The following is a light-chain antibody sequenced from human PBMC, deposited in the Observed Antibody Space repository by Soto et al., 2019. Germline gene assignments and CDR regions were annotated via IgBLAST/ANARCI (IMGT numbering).Light chain of an antibody. Sequence: EVVLTQSPGTLSLSPGERATLSCRASQSVSSNYLVWYQQKVGQAPRLLIYGASTSATGIPNRFSGSGSGTDFTLTISGLEPEDFAVYHCQQYGSSPVTFGGGTKVEIK. J-gene: IGKJ4*01. CDR1: QSVSSNY. CDR2: GAS. CDR3: QQYGSSPVT. V-gene: IGKV3-20*01.